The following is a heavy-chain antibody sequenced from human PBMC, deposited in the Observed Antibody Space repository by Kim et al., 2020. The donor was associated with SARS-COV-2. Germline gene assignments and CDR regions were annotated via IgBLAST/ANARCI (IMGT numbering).Heavy chain of an antibody. J-gene: IGHJ6*02. CDR3: AKDLISGSYYNVYYYGMDV. D-gene: IGHD3-10*01. V-gene: IGHV3-30*18. Sequence: GGSLRLSCAASGFTFSSYGIHWVRQAPGKGLEWVAVISYDGSNKYYADSVKGRFTISRDNSKNTLYLQMNSLRAEDTAVYYCAKDLISGSYYNVYYYGMDVWGQGTTVTVSS. CDR2: ISYDGSNK. CDR1: GFTFSSYG.